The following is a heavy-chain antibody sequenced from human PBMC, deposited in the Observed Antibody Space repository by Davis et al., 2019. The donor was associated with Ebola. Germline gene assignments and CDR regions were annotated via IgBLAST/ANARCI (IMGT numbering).Heavy chain of an antibody. V-gene: IGHV1-8*01. CDR2: MNPNSGNT. CDR1: GYTFTSYD. CDR3: ARGGDVLLWFGEADAFDI. J-gene: IGHJ3*02. Sequence: ASVKVSCKASGYTFTSYDINWVRQATGQGLEWMGWMNPNSGNTGYAQKFQGRVTMTRNTSISTAYMELSSLRSEDTAVYYCARGGDVLLWFGEADAFDIWGQGTMVTVSS. D-gene: IGHD3-10*01.